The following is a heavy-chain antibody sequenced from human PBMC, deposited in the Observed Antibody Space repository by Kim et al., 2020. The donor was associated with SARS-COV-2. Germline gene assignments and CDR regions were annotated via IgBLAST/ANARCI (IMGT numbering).Heavy chain of an antibody. CDR1: GYSFTSYG. CDR2: ISAYNGNT. D-gene: IGHD2-15*01. CDR3: ARITPGDCFDP. Sequence: ASVKVSCKASGYSFTSYGIVWVRQAPGQGLEWMGWISAYNGNTNYAQKLQGRVTMTTDTSTSTAYMELRTLRSDDTAIYYCARITPGDCFDPWGQGTLVTVSS. V-gene: IGHV1-18*01. J-gene: IGHJ5*02.